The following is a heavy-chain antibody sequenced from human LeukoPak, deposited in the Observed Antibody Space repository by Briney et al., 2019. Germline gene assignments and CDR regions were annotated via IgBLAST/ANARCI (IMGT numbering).Heavy chain of an antibody. D-gene: IGHD2-2*01. J-gene: IGHJ5*02. CDR3: AREPGSYHWFDP. V-gene: IGHV3-23*01. Sequence: PGGSLRLSCTASGFTFSSYAMSWVRQAPGKGLEWVSAISGSGGNTYYADSVKGRFTISRDNSKNMLYLQMNSLRADDTAMYYCAREPGSYHWFDPWGQGTLVTVSS. CDR2: ISGSGGNT. CDR1: GFTFSSYA.